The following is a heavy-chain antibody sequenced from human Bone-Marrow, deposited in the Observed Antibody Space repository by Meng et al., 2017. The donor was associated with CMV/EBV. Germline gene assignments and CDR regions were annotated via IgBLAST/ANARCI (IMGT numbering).Heavy chain of an antibody. Sequence: GGSLRLSCAASGFTFTNYAMNWVRQAPGKGLEWVSAITGSGATAYYADSVRGRFTVSRDNSENTLYLQLNSLRADDTAVYYCARDCCSSTSYTNNFDYWGQGTLVTVSS. J-gene: IGHJ4*02. CDR1: GFTFTNYA. CDR2: ITGSGATA. D-gene: IGHD2-2*01. CDR3: ARDCCSSTSYTNNFDY. V-gene: IGHV3-23*01.